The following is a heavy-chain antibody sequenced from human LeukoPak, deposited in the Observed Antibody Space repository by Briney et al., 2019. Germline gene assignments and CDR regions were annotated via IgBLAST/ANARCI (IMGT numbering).Heavy chain of an antibody. CDR2: IYTSGST. CDR1: GGSISSYY. J-gene: IGHJ5*02. Sequence: SETLSLTCTVSGGSISSYYWAWVRQPPGKGLEWIGRIYTSGSTNYNPSLESRVTMSVDTSKNQFSLKLSSVTAADTAVYYCARLDYDILTGNKDLDWFDPWGQGTLVTVSS. CDR3: ARLDYDILTGNKDLDWFDP. V-gene: IGHV4-4*07. D-gene: IGHD3-9*01.